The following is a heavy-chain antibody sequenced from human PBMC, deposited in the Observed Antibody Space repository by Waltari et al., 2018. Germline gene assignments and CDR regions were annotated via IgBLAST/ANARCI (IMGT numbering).Heavy chain of an antibody. V-gene: IGHV2-5*01. D-gene: IGHD3-3*01. Sequence: QITLKESGPTLVKPTQTLTLTCTFSGFSLSTSGVGVGWIRQPPGKALEWLALIYWKDDKRYSPSLKSRLTITKDTSKNQVVLTMTNMDPVDTATYYCAHSADYDFWSGYPPTVYYFDYWGQGTLVTVSS. CDR1: GFSLSTSGVG. CDR3: AHSADYDFWSGYPPTVYYFDY. CDR2: IYWKDDK. J-gene: IGHJ4*02.